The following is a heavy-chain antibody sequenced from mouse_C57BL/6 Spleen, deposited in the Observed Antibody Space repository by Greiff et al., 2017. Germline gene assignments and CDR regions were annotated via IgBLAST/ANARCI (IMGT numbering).Heavy chain of an antibody. V-gene: IGHV1-81*01. Sequence: QVQLKQSGAELARPGASVKLSCKASGYTFTSYGISWVKQRTGQGLEWIGEIYPRSGNTYYNEKFKGKATLTADKSSSTAYMELRSLTSEDSAVYFCARWGYDVGDYFDYWGQGTTRTVSS. CDR2: IYPRSGNT. J-gene: IGHJ2*01. D-gene: IGHD2-2*01. CDR3: ARWGYDVGDYFDY. CDR1: GYTFTSYG.